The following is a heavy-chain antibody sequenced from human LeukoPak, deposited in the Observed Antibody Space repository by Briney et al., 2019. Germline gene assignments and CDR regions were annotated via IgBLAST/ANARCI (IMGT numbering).Heavy chain of an antibody. CDR3: ARVPHCSGGSCYGRRAFDI. D-gene: IGHD2-15*01. CDR1: GGTFSSYA. J-gene: IGHJ3*02. CDR2: IIPIFTTA. V-gene: IGHV1-69*13. Sequence: GASVKVSCKASGGTFSSYAISWVRQAPGQGLEWMGGIIPIFTTANHAQKFQGRVTITADESTSTAYMELSSLRSEDTAVYYCARVPHCSGGSCYGRRAFDIWGQGTMVTVSS.